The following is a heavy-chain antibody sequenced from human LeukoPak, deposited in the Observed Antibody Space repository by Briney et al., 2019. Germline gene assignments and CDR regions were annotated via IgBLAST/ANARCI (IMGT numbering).Heavy chain of an antibody. CDR2: MNPNSGNT. J-gene: IGHJ3*02. D-gene: IGHD1-26*01. Sequence: ASVKVSCKASGYTFTSYDINWVRQATGQGLEWMGWMNPNSGNTGYAQKFQGRVTMTTDTSTSTAYMELRSLRSDDTAVYYCARDQSIVGATEAAFDIWGQGTMVTVSS. V-gene: IGHV1-8*01. CDR1: GYTFTSYD. CDR3: ARDQSIVGATEAAFDI.